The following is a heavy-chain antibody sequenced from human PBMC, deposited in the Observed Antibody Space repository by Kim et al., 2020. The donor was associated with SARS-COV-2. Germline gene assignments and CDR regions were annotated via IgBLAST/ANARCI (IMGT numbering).Heavy chain of an antibody. CDR3: ARAGWVVPAAYDAFDI. Sequence: SETLSLTCAVYGGSFSGYYWSWIRQPPGKGLEWIGEINHSGSTNYNPSLKSRVTISVDKSKNQFSLKLSSVTAADTAVYYCARAGWVVPAAYDAFDIWGQDTMGPVSS. J-gene: IGHJ3*02. D-gene: IGHD2-2*01. V-gene: IGHV4-34*01. CDR2: INHSGST. CDR1: GGSFSGYY.